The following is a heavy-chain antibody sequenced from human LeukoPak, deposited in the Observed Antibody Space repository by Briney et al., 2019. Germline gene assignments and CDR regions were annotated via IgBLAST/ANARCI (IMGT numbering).Heavy chain of an antibody. D-gene: IGHD2-15*01. J-gene: IGHJ4*02. CDR2: INPKDGRT. CDR1: VYTFTGNY. CDR3: ARVIGGSSGDF. V-gene: IGHV1-2*02. Sequence: ASVAVSFRASVYTFTGNYIHWVRQAPGQGLEWVGWINPKDGRTNYAQRFQDRVTMTRDTSISTAYMDLSSLRSDDTAVYYCARVIGGSSGDFWGQGTLVTVSS.